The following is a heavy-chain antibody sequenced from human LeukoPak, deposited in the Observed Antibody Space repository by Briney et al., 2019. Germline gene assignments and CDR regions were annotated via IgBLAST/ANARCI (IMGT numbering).Heavy chain of an antibody. CDR2: IHYTGHT. CDR1: GGSISSHY. D-gene: IGHD4-23*01. CDR3: VRDHEVITPAVGHWFDP. J-gene: IGHJ5*02. Sequence: SETLSLTCTVSGGSISSHYWSWIRQPPGKGLEWIGYIHYTGHTRYNPSLTNRVSISADTSKNQFSLILNSLATADTAVYYCVRDHEVITPAVGHWFDPWGQGPSHRLL. V-gene: IGHV4-59*11.